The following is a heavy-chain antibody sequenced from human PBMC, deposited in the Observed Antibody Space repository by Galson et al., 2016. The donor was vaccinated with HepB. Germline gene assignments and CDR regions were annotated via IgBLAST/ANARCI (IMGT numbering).Heavy chain of an antibody. CDR2: MSSSGTSV. J-gene: IGHJ4*02. CDR3: TRGLGYCSGGSCHSLDY. V-gene: IGHV3-48*01. D-gene: IGHD2-15*01. Sequence: SLRLSCAASGFTLSTYSMNWFRQAPGKGLEWVSYMSSSGTSVYYTDSVKGRFTISRDNAKNSLYLQMNSLRAEDTAVYYCTRGLGYCSGGSCHSLDYWGQGVLVTVSS. CDR1: GFTLSTYS.